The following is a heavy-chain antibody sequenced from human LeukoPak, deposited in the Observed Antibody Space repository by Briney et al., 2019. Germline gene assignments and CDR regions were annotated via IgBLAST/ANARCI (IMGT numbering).Heavy chain of an antibody. Sequence: SETLSLTCTVSGGSISSYYWSWIRQPPGKGLEWIGYIYYSGSTNYNASLKSRVTISVDTSENQFSLKLSSVTAADTAVYYCARDRVRGNSNPYFDYWGQGTLVTVSS. V-gene: IGHV4-59*01. J-gene: IGHJ4*02. CDR1: GGSISSYY. CDR2: IYYSGST. CDR3: ARDRVRGNSNPYFDY. D-gene: IGHD4-11*01.